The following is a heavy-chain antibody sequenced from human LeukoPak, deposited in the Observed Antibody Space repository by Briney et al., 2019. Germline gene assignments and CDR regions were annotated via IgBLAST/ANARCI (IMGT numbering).Heavy chain of an antibody. D-gene: IGHD3-10*01. CDR3: ARRRWITMVRGVSRQHAFDI. CDR2: INHSGST. J-gene: IGHJ3*02. Sequence: PSETLSLTCAVYGGSFSGYYWSWIRQPPGKGLEWIGEINHSGSTNYNPSLKSRVTISVDTSKNQFSLKLSSVTAADTAVYYCARRRWITMVRGVSRQHAFDIWGQGTMVTVSS. V-gene: IGHV4-34*01. CDR1: GGSFSGYY.